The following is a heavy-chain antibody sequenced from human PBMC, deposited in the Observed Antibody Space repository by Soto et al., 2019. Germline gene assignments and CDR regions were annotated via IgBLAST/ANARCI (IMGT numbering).Heavy chain of an antibody. J-gene: IGHJ6*02. CDR2: SNAGNGNT. CDR1: GYTFTSYA. D-gene: IGHD3-16*01. V-gene: IGHV1-3*01. Sequence: QVQLVQSGAEVKKPGASVKVSCKASGYTFTSYAMHWLRQAPGQRLEWMGWSNAGNGNTKYSQKFQGRVTITRDTSASTAYMELSSLRSEDTAVYYCARFRGELHDVWGQGTTVTVSS. CDR3: ARFRGELHDV.